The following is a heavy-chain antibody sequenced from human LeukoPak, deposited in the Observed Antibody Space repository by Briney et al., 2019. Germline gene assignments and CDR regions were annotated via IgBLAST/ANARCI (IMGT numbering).Heavy chain of an antibody. D-gene: IGHD2-21*02. CDR1: GFTFSSYG. CDR2: IWYDGSNK. CDR3: ARDRGVTLFYYGMDV. J-gene: IGHJ6*02. Sequence: GGSLRLSCAASGFTFSSYGMHWVRQAPGKGLEWVAVIWYDGSNKYYADSVKGRFTISRDNSKNTLYLQMNSLRAEDTAVYYCARDRGVTLFYYGMDVWGQGTTVTVSS. V-gene: IGHV3-33*01.